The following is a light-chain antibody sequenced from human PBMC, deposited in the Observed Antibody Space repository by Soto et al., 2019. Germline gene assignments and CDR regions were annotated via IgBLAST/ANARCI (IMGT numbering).Light chain of an antibody. J-gene: IGKJ4*01. CDR1: QSVSSN. Sequence: DIVMTQSPATLSVSPVERSTLSCRASQSVSSNLAWYQQKPGQAPRLLIYGASTRATGIPARFSGSGSGTDFTLTITSLEPEDFAVYYCKHRSNWLDFGGGTKVDIK. V-gene: IGKV3-15*01. CDR2: GAS. CDR3: KHRSNWLD.